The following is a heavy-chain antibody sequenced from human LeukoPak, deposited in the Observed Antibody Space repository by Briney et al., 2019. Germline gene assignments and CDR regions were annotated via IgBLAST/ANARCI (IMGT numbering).Heavy chain of an antibody. J-gene: IGHJ4*02. Sequence: GGSLRLSCAASGFTFSSYAMSWVRQAPGKGLEWVSAISGSGGNTHYADTVKGRFTISRDNSKNTLYLQMNSLRAEDTAVYYCAKDQGYSGSNYLVYWGQGTLVTVST. CDR3: AKDQGYSGSNYLVY. D-gene: IGHD1-26*01. CDR1: GFTFSSYA. V-gene: IGHV3-23*01. CDR2: ISGSGGNT.